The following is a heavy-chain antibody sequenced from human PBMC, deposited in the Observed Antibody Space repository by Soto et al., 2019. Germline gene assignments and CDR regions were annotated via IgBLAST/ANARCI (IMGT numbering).Heavy chain of an antibody. CDR1: GFTVSSYW. J-gene: IGHJ4*02. D-gene: IGHD2-2*01. V-gene: IGHV3-11*03. CDR3: ARSAVGYCSSTSCHGSDY. Sequence: GGSLRLSCAASGFTVSSYWMHWIRQAPGKGLEWVSYINSSGSNTNYADSVKGRFTISRDNAKNSLYLQMNSLRAEDTAVYYCARSAVGYCSSTSCHGSDYWGQGTLVTVSS. CDR2: INSSGSNT.